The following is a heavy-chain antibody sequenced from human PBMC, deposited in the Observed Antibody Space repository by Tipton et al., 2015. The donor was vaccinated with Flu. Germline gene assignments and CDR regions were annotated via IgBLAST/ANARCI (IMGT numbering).Heavy chain of an antibody. D-gene: IGHD3-10*01. J-gene: IGHJ4*02. Sequence: TLSLTCTVSAYSISSGYYWGWIRQPPGKGLEWIGSIYHSGSTYYNPSLKSRVTMSIDTSKNQFSLKLSSVTAADTALYYCARDPYNASGSLYDGGDYFDFWGRGTLVSVSS. CDR2: IYHSGST. CDR3: ARDPYNASGSLYDGGDYFDF. V-gene: IGHV4-38-2*02. CDR1: AYSISSGYY.